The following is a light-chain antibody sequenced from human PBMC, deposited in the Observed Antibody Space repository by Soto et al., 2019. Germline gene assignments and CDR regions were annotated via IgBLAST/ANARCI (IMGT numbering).Light chain of an antibody. CDR1: QSISTY. Sequence: DIQMTQSPPSLSASVGDRVTITCRASQSISTYLSWYQQKPGKAPKLLIYTSSSLQSGVPSRFGGSGSGTDFTLTISSLQPEDFATYYCQQSYSTLWTFGQGTKVEIK. CDR2: TSS. CDR3: QQSYSTLWT. J-gene: IGKJ1*01. V-gene: IGKV1-39*01.